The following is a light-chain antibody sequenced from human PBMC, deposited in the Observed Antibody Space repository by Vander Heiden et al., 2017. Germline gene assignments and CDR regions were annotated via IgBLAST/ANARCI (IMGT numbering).Light chain of an antibody. CDR2: EVT. J-gene: IGLJ2*01. Sequence: SALTQPPSAFGSPGQSVTISCTGTSSDVGGYNYVSWYQQEPGKAPKLIISEVTKRPPGVPDRFSGSKSGNTASLTVSGLQAEDEADYYCSSYAGSNNLVFGGGTKLTVL. CDR3: SSYAGSNNLV. V-gene: IGLV2-8*01. CDR1: SSDVGGYNY.